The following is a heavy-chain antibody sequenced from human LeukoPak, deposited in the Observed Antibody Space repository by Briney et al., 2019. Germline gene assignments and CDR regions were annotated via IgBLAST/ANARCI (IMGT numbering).Heavy chain of an antibody. D-gene: IGHD6-13*01. CDR3: AREEVTQQLNGGAFDI. J-gene: IGHJ3*02. Sequence: PGGSLRLSCAASGFTVSSNYMSWVRQAPGKGLEWVSVIYSGGSTYYADSVKGRFTISRDNSKNTLYLQMNSLRAEDTAVYYCAREEVTQQLNGGAFDIWGQGTMVTVSS. V-gene: IGHV3-53*01. CDR1: GFTVSSNY. CDR2: IYSGGST.